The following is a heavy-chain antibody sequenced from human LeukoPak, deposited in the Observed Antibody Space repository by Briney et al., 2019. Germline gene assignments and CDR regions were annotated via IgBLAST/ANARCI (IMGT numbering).Heavy chain of an antibody. D-gene: IGHD3-10*01. Sequence: KPSETLSLTCAVYGGSFSGYYWSWIRQPPGKGLEWIGEINHSGSTNYNPSLKSRVTISVDMSKNQFSLKLSSVTAADTAVYYCAAVPDARGGTDYWGQGTLVTVSS. CDR3: AAVPDARGGTDY. CDR2: INHSGST. CDR1: GGSFSGYY. J-gene: IGHJ4*02. V-gene: IGHV4-34*01.